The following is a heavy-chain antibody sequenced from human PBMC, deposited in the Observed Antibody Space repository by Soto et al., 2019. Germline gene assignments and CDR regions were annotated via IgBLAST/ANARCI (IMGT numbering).Heavy chain of an antibody. V-gene: IGHV3-74*01. Sequence: GSLRLSCAASGLTFSSCWMHWVRQAPGKGLVWVSRMYTDASSATYADSVKGRFTISRDNAKNTLFLQIDSLRTEDTAVYYCVRGNSGYGNFDYCGEGT. J-gene: IGHJ4*02. D-gene: IGHD5-12*01. CDR2: MYTDASSA. CDR3: VRGNSGYGNFDY. CDR1: GLTFSSCW.